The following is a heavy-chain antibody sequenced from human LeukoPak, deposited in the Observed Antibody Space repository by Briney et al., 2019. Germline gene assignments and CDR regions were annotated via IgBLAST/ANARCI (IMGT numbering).Heavy chain of an antibody. CDR2: FDPEQGKT. CDR1: GYTLTELS. D-gene: IGHD3/OR15-3a*01. J-gene: IGHJ5*02. V-gene: IGHV1-24*01. CDR3: ARDRTGDNWFDP. Sequence: ASVKVSCKVSGYTLTELSMHWVRQAPGKGLEWMGGFDPEQGKTIYAQKFQGRVTLTEDTSTDTVYMDLSSLRSEDTAVYYCARDRTGDNWFDPWGQGTLVTVSS.